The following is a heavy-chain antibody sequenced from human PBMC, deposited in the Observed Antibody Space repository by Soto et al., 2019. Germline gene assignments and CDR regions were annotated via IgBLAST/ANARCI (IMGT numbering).Heavy chain of an antibody. J-gene: IGHJ4*02. Sequence: AGGSLRLSCAVSGFNVMSYWMSWVRQAPGRGLEWVASIKEDGSEIYYLHSVRGRFSISRDSAGNALHLTMNYLSAEDTGVYFCARDIGFDYVNWGQGTLVTVSS. D-gene: IGHD3-16*01. CDR2: IKEDGSEI. V-gene: IGHV3-7*01. CDR3: ARDIGFDYVN. CDR1: GFNVMSYW.